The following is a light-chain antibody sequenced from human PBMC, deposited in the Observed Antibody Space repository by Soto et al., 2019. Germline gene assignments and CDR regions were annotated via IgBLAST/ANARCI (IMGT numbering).Light chain of an antibody. CDR1: SGDVGGYNY. CDR2: KVR. CDR3: SSLTGSTPLYV. Sequence: QSVLTQPASLSGSPGQSITISCTGTSGDVGGYNYVSWYQQHPGKAPKLMIYKVRNRPSGVSNRFSGSKSGNTASLTISGLQAEDEADYYCSSLTGSTPLYVFGTGTKVTVL. V-gene: IGLV2-14*01. J-gene: IGLJ1*01.